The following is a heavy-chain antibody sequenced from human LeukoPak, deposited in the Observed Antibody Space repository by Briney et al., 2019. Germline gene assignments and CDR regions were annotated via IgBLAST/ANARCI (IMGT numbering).Heavy chain of an antibody. V-gene: IGHV3-7*01. CDR2: INQDGSEE. CDR1: GFSFSDYW. CDR3: ARDGSKSCSGGSCYLNWFDP. Sequence: GGSLRLSCGASGFSFSDYWMTWVRQAPGKGLEWVANINQDGSEEYYVAPVKGRFTISRDNAKNSLYLQMTSLRAEDTAVYYCARDGSKSCSGGSCYLNWFDPWGQGTLVTVSS. J-gene: IGHJ5*02. D-gene: IGHD2-15*01.